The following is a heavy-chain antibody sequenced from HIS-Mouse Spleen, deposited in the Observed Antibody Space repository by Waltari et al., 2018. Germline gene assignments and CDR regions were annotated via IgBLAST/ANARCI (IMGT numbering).Heavy chain of an antibody. J-gene: IGHJ4*02. V-gene: IGHV3-74*01. CDR2: INSDGSST. D-gene: IGHD7-27*01. CDR1: GFTFSGYW. Sequence: EVQLVESGGGLVQPGGSRRLSCAASGFTFSGYWMHWVRQAPGKGRGGVSRINSDGSSTSYADSVKGRFTISRDNAKNTLYLQMNSLRAEDTAVYYCARKLGIDYWGQGTLVTVSS. CDR3: ARKLGIDY.